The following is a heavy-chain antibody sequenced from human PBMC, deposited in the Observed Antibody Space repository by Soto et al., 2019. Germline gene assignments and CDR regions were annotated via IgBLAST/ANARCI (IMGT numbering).Heavy chain of an antibody. CDR3: SGVLSGTPDYYYMDV. V-gene: IGHV3-21*01. J-gene: IGHJ6*03. CDR2: IGTSSSYI. CDR1: GFTFNKYN. Sequence: EVQLVESGGGLVKPGGSLRLSCAASGFTFNKYNMNWVRQAPGKGLEWVSSIGTSSSYIYHADSLKGRFTISRDNAENSLFLQMNSLRAEDTAVYYCSGVLSGTPDYYYMDVWGEGTTVTVSS. D-gene: IGHD1-26*01.